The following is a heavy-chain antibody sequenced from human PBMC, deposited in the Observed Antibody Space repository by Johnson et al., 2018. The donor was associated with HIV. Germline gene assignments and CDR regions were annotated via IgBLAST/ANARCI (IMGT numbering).Heavy chain of an antibody. CDR3: ARDNGDTIFGVVIREGAFDI. D-gene: IGHD3-3*01. CDR1: GFTFSTYG. V-gene: IGHV3-30*02. CDR2: IRYDTSKK. J-gene: IGHJ3*02. Sequence: QMLLVESGGGVVQPGGSLRLSCVASGFTFSTYGMHWVRQAPGKGLEWVALIRYDTSKKYYVDSVKGRFTISRDNAKNSLYLQMNSLRAEDTAVYYCARDNGDTIFGVVIREGAFDIWGQGTMVTVSS.